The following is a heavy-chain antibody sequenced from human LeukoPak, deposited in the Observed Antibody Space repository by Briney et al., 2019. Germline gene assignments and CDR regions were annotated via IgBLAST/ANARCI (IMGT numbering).Heavy chain of an antibody. CDR1: GGSISRSSYY. V-gene: IGHV4-39*07. Sequence: SETLSLTCTVSGGSISRSSYYWGWIRQPPGKGLEWIGSIYYSGSTYYNPSLKSRVTISVDTSKNQFSLKLSSVTAADTAVYYCARDHRTAAAVWFDPWGQGTLVAVSS. D-gene: IGHD6-13*01. CDR3: ARDHRTAAAVWFDP. CDR2: IYYSGST. J-gene: IGHJ5*02.